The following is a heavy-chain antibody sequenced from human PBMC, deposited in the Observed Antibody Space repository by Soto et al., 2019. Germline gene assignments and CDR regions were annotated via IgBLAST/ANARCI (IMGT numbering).Heavy chain of an antibody. V-gene: IGHV1-46*01. CDR2: INPSGGST. CDR3: ARSSTYYDFWSGYYKEYYFDY. CDR1: GYTFTSYY. J-gene: IGHJ4*02. D-gene: IGHD3-3*01. Sequence: GASVKVSCKASGYTFTSYYMHWVRQAPGQGLEWMGIINPSGGSTSYAQKFQGRVTMTRDTSTSTVYMELSSLRSEDTAVYYCARSSTYYDFWSGYYKEYYFDYWGQGXLVTVYS.